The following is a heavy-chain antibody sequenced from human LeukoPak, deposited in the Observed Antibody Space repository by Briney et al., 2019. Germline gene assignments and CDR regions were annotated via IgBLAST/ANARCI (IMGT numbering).Heavy chain of an antibody. CDR1: GYTHTSYG. J-gene: IGHJ5*02. CDR2: ISAYNGNT. D-gene: IGHD3-16*02. Sequence: ASVKVSCKSSGYTHTSYGISWVRQAPGQGLEWMGWISAYNGNTNYAQKLQGRVTMTTDTSTSTAYMELRSLRSDDTAVYYCARKGNYDYVWGSYREVWFDPWGQGTLVTVSS. CDR3: ARKGNYDYVWGSYREVWFDP. V-gene: IGHV1-18*01.